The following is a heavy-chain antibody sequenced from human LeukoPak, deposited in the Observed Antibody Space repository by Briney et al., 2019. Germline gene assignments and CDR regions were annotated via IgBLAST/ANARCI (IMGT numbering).Heavy chain of an antibody. CDR1: GFTFSSYA. D-gene: IGHD5-18*01. Sequence: GGSLRLSCAPCGFTFSSYAMSWVRRARGKGLEGVSAISGSGGSTYFADSVKGRFTISRDNSKNTLYLEMNSLGAKDTAMFYCARDQGYNHGCDYWGQGTLVAVSS. V-gene: IGHV3-23*01. CDR3: ARDQGYNHGCDY. CDR2: ISGSGGST. J-gene: IGHJ4*02.